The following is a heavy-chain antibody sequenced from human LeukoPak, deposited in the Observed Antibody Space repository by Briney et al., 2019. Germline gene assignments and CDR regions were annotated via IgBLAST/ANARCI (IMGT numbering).Heavy chain of an antibody. CDR3: AGNNWNSGY. CDR1: GGSFSGYY. Sequence: SETLSLTCAVYGGSFSGYYWSWIRQPPGKGLEWIGEINHSGSTNYNPSLKSRVTISVDTSKNQFSLKMSSVTAADTAVYYCAGNNWNSGYWGQGTLVTVSS. J-gene: IGHJ4*02. V-gene: IGHV4-34*01. CDR2: INHSGST. D-gene: IGHD1-1*01.